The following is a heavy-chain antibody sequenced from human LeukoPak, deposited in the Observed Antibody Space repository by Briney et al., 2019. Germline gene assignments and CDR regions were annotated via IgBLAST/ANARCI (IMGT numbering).Heavy chain of an antibody. CDR1: GMSITSRHY. Sequence: SETLSLTCSVSGMSITSRHYWGWIRQPPGKGLEWIGSTSHSDSPYYNPSLKSRVTISVDTSKNQFSLKLSSVTAADTAVYYCARDVGGGVVVAATQPFDYWGQGTLVTVSS. J-gene: IGHJ4*02. D-gene: IGHD2-15*01. V-gene: IGHV4-38-2*02. CDR2: TSHSDSP. CDR3: ARDVGGGVVVAATQPFDY.